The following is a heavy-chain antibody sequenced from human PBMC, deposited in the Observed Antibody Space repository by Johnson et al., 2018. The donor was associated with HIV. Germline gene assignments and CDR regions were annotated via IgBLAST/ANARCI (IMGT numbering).Heavy chain of an antibody. J-gene: IGHJ3*02. Sequence: VQLVESGGGVVRPGGSLRLSCAASGFNVSSNYMNWVRQAPGKGLEWVSVIYSGGSTYYADSVKGRFTIYRDDSKNTLYLQMNSLRAEDTAVYYCAKGIAVATRHAFDIWGQGTMVTVSS. CDR3: AKGIAVATRHAFDI. D-gene: IGHD6-19*01. V-gene: IGHV3-66*01. CDR1: GFNVSSNY. CDR2: IYSGGST.